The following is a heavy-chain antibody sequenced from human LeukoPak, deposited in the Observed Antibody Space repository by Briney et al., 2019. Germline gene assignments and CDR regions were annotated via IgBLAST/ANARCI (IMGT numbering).Heavy chain of an antibody. CDR1: GYNFAGFY. CDR2: INPNSGGT. J-gene: IGHJ4*02. CDR3: ARSKYDVLTGSPDY. D-gene: IGHD3-9*01. V-gene: IGHV1-2*02. Sequence: ASVKVSCKASGYNFAGFYMHWVRQAPGHGLEWMGWINPNSGGTNYAQTFQGRVTVTSDTTMSTADMELTRLTSDDSAMYYCARSKYDVLTGSPDYWGQGTLVTVSS.